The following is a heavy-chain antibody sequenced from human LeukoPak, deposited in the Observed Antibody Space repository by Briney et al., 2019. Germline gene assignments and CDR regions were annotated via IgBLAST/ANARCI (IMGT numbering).Heavy chain of an antibody. CDR2: ISYDGSNK. CDR1: GFTFSSYG. J-gene: IGHJ1*01. CDR3: AKERPDSSGYTIYFQH. Sequence: GGSLRLSCAASGFTFSSYGMHWVRQAPGKGLERVAVISYDGSNKYYADSVKGRFTISRDNSKNTLYLQMNSLRAEDTAVYYCAKERPDSSGYTIYFQHWGQGTLVTVSS. D-gene: IGHD3-22*01. V-gene: IGHV3-30*18.